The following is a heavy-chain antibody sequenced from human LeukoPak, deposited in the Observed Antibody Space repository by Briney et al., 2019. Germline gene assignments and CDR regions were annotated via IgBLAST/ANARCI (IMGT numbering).Heavy chain of an antibody. J-gene: IGHJ4*02. D-gene: IGHD1-26*01. V-gene: IGHV4-34*01. CDR1: GGSFSGYY. CDR2: INHSGST. Sequence: SETLSLTCAVYGGSFSGYYWSWIRQPPGKGLEWIGEINHSGSTNYNPSLNSRFTISVDTSKSQFSLKLSSVTAADTAVYYCASFSGSYYFDYWGQGTLVTVSS. CDR3: ASFSGSYYFDY.